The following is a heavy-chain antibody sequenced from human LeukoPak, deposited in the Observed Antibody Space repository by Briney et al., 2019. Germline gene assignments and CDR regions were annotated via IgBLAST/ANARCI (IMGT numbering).Heavy chain of an antibody. D-gene: IGHD7-27*01. V-gene: IGHV3-23*01. Sequence: GGSLRLSCAASGFNFGTYAMNWVRQAPGKGLEWVSSISGSAGSTYYADPVKGRFTISRDNSKNTLSLQMNSLRADDTAVYYCARDGEPRYWGSGYYYGMDVWGQGATVTVSS. CDR1: GFNFGTYA. CDR3: ARDGEPRYWGSGYYYGMDV. CDR2: ISGSAGST. J-gene: IGHJ6*02.